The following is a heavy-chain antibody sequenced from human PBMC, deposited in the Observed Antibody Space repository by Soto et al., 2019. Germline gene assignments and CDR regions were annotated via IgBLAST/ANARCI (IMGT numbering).Heavy chain of an antibody. CDR1: GGSISSGDYY. J-gene: IGHJ6*02. CDR2: IYYSGST. V-gene: IGHV4-30-4*01. Sequence: PSETLSLTCTVSGGSISSGDYYWSWIRQPPGKGLEWIGYIYYSGSTYYNPSLKSRVTISVGTSKNQFSLKLSSVTAADTAVYYCARVPRDCSSTSCGGYYYYGMDVWGQGTTVTVSS. CDR3: ARVPRDCSSTSCGGYYYYGMDV. D-gene: IGHD2-2*01.